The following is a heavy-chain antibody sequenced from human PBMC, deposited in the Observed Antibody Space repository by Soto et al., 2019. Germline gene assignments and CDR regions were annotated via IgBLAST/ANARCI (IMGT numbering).Heavy chain of an antibody. CDR3: AKPLRGGPMFAFDI. D-gene: IGHD3-10*01. J-gene: IGHJ3*02. V-gene: IGHV3-53*01. CDR1: GFAVSSSY. CDR2: TYTTGST. Sequence: GGSLRLSCAASGFAVSSSYLMWVRQAPGKGLECISVTYTTGSTRYADSVKGRFTISRDNSKNTLYLQMNSLRAEDTAVYYCAKPLRGGPMFAFDIWGQGTMVTVSS.